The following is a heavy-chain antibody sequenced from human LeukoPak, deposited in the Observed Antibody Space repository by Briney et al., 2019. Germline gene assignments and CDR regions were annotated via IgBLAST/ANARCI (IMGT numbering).Heavy chain of an antibody. CDR1: GFSVSYNY. J-gene: IGHJ4*02. CDR3: ARISGTLCFDL. Sequence: PGGSLRLSCAASGFSVSYNYMSWVRQASARGLEWVSVIYAGGDTYYADSVKGRFTISRDNSKNTVYLQMHSLRADDTAVYYCARISGTLCFDLWGLGTLVTVSS. CDR2: IYAGGDT. V-gene: IGHV3-66*01. D-gene: IGHD1-7*01.